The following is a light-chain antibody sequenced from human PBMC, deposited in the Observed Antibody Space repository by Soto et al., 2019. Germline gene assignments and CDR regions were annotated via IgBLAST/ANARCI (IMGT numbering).Light chain of an antibody. CDR3: MQGTHWPRT. Sequence: DVVMTQSPLSLPVSLGQPASISCRSSQSLVNSDGSTYLNWFQQRPGQSPRRLIYKVSNRDSGVPDRCSGSGSGTDFTLKISRVEAEDVGVYYCMQGTHWPRTFGQGTKVEIK. CDR2: KVS. J-gene: IGKJ1*01. V-gene: IGKV2-30*01. CDR1: QSLVNSDGSTY.